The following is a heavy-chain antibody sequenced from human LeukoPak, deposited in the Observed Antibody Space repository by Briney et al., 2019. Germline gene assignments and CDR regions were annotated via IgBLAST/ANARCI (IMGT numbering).Heavy chain of an antibody. Sequence: AGGSLRLSCAASGFTFSSYTMNWVRQAPGEGLEWLSLISSYGSTYYADSVKGRFTISRGNSKNTLFLHMNSLRAEDTAVYYCARADYDSSLGFGNWGQGTPVTVSS. V-gene: IGHV3-53*01. J-gene: IGHJ4*02. CDR2: ISSYGST. CDR3: ARADYDSSLGFGN. CDR1: GFTFSSYT. D-gene: IGHD3-22*01.